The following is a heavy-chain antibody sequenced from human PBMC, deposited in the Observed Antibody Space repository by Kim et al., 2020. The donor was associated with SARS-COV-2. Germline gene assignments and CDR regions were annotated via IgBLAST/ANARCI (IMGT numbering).Heavy chain of an antibody. Sequence: KYYVDSVKGRFTISRDNSKNTLYLQMNSLRAEDTAVYYCARDLRTGTTGYWGQGTLVTVSS. V-gene: IGHV3-30*01. J-gene: IGHJ4*02. D-gene: IGHD1-7*01. CDR3: ARDLRTGTTGY. CDR2: K.